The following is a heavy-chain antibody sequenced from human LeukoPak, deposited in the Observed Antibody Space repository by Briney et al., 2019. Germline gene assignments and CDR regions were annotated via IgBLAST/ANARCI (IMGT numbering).Heavy chain of an antibody. V-gene: IGHV3-21*01. Sequence: GGSLRLSCAASGLTFSSYSMNWVRQAPGKGLEWVSSISSSSSYIYYADSVKGRFTISRDNAKNSLYLQMNSLRAEDTAVYYCARDGYTNGGFDYWGQGTLVTVSS. CDR1: GLTFSSYS. D-gene: IGHD5-24*01. CDR2: ISSSSSYI. CDR3: ARDGYTNGGFDY. J-gene: IGHJ4*02.